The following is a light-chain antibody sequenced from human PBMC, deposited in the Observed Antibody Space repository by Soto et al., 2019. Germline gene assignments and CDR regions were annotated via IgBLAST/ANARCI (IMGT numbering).Light chain of an antibody. CDR2: WAS. Sequence: DIVMTQSPDSLAVSLGERATINCKSSQSVLYSSNNKNYLAWYQQKPGQPPKLLIYWASTRESGVPDRFSGSGSETDSTLTISSLQAADVAVYYCHQYYSTQYTFGQGTKLEIK. V-gene: IGKV4-1*01. CDR3: HQYYSTQYT. J-gene: IGKJ2*01. CDR1: QSVLYSSNNKNY.